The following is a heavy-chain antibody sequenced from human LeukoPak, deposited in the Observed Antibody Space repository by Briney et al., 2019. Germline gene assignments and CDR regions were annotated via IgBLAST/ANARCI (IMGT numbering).Heavy chain of an antibody. V-gene: IGHV1-46*01. D-gene: IGHD3-22*01. CDR3: ARDHYYDSSGYYYNYFDY. CDR2: INPSGGST. CDR1: GYTFTSYY. Sequence: GASVNVSCKASGYTFTSYYMHWVRQAPGQGLEWMGIINPSGGSTSYAQEFQGRVTMTRDTSTSTVYMELGSLRSEDTAVYYCARDHYYDSSGYYYNYFDYWGQGTLVTVSS. J-gene: IGHJ4*02.